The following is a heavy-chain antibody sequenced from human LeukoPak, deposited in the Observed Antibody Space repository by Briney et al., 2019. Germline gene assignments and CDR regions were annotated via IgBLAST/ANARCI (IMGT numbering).Heavy chain of an antibody. D-gene: IGHD4-17*01. J-gene: IGHJ1*01. CDR2: ISYDGSNK. Sequence: PGGSLRLSCAASGFTFSSYGMHWVRQAPGKGLEWVAVISYDGSNKYYADSVKGRFTISRDNSKNTLYLQMNSLRAEDTAVYYCATGAGDYGYFQHWGQGTLVTVSS. CDR1: GFTFSSYG. V-gene: IGHV3-30*03. CDR3: ATGAGDYGYFQH.